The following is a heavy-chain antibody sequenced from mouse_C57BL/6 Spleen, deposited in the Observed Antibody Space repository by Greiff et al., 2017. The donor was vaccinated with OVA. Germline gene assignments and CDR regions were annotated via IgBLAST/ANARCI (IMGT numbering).Heavy chain of an antibody. J-gene: IGHJ2*01. CDR2: IYPGDGDT. CDR1: GYAFSSSW. D-gene: IGHD3-2*02. CDR3: AYSSGYFDY. Sequence: QVQLKESGPELVKPGASVKISCKASGYAFSSSWMNWVKQRPGKGLEWIGRIYPGDGDTNYNGKFKGKATLTADKSSSTAYMQLSSLTSEDSAVYFCAYSSGYFDYWGQGTTLTVSS. V-gene: IGHV1-82*01.